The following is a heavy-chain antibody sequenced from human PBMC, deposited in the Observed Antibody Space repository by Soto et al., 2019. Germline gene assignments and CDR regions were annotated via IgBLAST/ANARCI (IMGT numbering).Heavy chain of an antibody. CDR3: ARDVPHNWFDS. CDR1: RGAFGDYW. D-gene: IGHD3-10*02. CDR2: INRDANDI. V-gene: IGHV3-74*01. J-gene: IGHJ5*01. Sequence: EVQLVESGGGLVQPGGSLRLSCEASRGAFGDYWMHWVRQAPGEGLVWVSRINRDANDIIYADSVKGRFTASRDNANIMVFLQMNSLRVEVTAGYYFARDVPHNWFDSWGPGTLVTVSS.